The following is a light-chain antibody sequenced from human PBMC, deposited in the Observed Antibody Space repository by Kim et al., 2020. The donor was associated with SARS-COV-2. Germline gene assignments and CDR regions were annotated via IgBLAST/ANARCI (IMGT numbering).Light chain of an antibody. CDR3: QQYDSYPLLT. Sequence: AIRMTQSPSSLSASTGDRVTITCRASQGISSYLAWYQQKPGKAPKLLIYAASTLQSGVPSRFSGSGSGTDFTLTISCLQSEDFATYYCQQYDSYPLLTFGGGTKVDIK. J-gene: IGKJ4*01. V-gene: IGKV1-8*01. CDR1: QGISSY. CDR2: AAS.